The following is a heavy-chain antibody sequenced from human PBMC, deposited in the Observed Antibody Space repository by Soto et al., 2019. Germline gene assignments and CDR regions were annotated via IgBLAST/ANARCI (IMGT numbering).Heavy chain of an antibody. CDR2: INAGNGNT. Sequence: ASVKVSCKASGYTFTSYAMHWVRQAPGQRLEWMGWINAGNGNTKYSQKFQGRVTITRDTSASTAYMELSSLRSEDTAVYYCARGSYYGSGSYGPRSNWFDPWGQGTLVTVSS. CDR1: GYTFTSYA. V-gene: IGHV1-3*01. CDR3: ARGSYYGSGSYGPRSNWFDP. D-gene: IGHD3-10*01. J-gene: IGHJ5*02.